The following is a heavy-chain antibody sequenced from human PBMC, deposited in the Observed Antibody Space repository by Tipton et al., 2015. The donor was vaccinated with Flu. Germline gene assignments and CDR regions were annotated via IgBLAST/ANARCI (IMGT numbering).Heavy chain of an antibody. CDR3: ARVVGARPRLQSRFSWFDP. D-gene: IGHD1-26*01. V-gene: IGHV4-34*01. J-gene: IGHJ5*02. Sequence: TLSLTCAVYGGSFSGYYWSWIRQPPGKGLEWIGEFNHSGSTNYNPSLKSRVTISVDTSKNQFSLKLSSVTAADTAVYYCARVVGARPRLQSRFSWFDPWGQGTLVTVSS. CDR1: GGSFSGYY. CDR2: FNHSGST.